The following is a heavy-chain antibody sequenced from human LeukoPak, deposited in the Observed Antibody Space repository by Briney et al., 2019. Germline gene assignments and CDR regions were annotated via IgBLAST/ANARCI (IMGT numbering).Heavy chain of an antibody. CDR1: GGSITSSTYY. J-gene: IGHJ4*02. CDR3: ARAGYSSGWYDYFDY. V-gene: IGHV4-39*01. D-gene: IGHD6-19*01. CDR2: INYGGFT. Sequence: PSETLSLTCTVSGGSITSSTYYWGWIRQPPGKGLEWLGSINYGGFTYYSASLKSRVTMSVDTSKNQFSLNLSSVTAADTAVYYCARAGYSSGWYDYFDYWGQGTLVTVSS.